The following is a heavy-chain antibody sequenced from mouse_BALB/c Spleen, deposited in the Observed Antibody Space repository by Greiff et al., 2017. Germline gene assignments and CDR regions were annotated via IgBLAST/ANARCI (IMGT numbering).Heavy chain of an antibody. J-gene: IGHJ1*01. Sequence: EVQGVESGGGLVKPGGSLKLSCAASGFTFSSYTMSWVRQTPEKRLEWVATISSGGSYTYYPDSVKGRFTISRDNAKNTLYLQMSSLKSEDTAMYYCTRNDYGGYFDVWGAGTTVTVSS. CDR3: TRNDYGGYFDV. CDR2: ISSGGSYT. D-gene: IGHD2-4*01. CDR1: GFTFSSYT. V-gene: IGHV5-6-4*01.